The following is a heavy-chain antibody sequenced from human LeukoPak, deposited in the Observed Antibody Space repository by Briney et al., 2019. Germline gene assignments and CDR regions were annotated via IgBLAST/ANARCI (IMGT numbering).Heavy chain of an antibody. D-gene: IGHD5-18*01. Sequence: GGSLRLSCAASGFTFSSYSMNWVRQAPGKGLEWVSSISSSSSYIYYADSVKGRFTISRDNAKNSLYLQMNSLRAEDTAVYYCARAIGIQLWYDAFDIWGQGTMVTVSS. CDR3: ARAIGIQLWYDAFDI. J-gene: IGHJ3*02. V-gene: IGHV3-21*01. CDR2: ISSSSSYI. CDR1: GFTFSSYS.